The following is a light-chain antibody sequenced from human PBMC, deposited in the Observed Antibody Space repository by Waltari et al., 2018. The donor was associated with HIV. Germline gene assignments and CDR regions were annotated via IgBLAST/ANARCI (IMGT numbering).Light chain of an antibody. J-gene: IGLJ2*01. V-gene: IGLV3-21*02. CDR3: QVWDSSSDHVL. CDR2: DDS. CDR1: NIGRKS. Sequence: SYVLTQPPSMSVAPGQTARIPCGGNNIGRKSVHWYQQRPGQAPVLVVFDDSEGPSEIPDRFSGSNPGNTATLTISRVGAGDEADYYCQVWDSSSDHVLFGGGTRLTVL.